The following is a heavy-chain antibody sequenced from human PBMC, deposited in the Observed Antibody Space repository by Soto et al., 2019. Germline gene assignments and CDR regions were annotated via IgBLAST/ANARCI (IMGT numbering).Heavy chain of an antibody. CDR2: IYWDDDK. J-gene: IGHJ4*02. D-gene: IGHD4-17*01. CDR1: GFSLATHGVG. V-gene: IGHV2-5*02. CDR3: GHRVFLTTGVVDF. Sequence: QITLKESGPTLVKPTETLTLTCTFSGFSLATHGVGVGWLRQSPGKALEWLALIYWDDDKRYNPSLKSRLTITKDTTRNLVRLTLINMAPVDTATYFCGHRVFLTTGVVDFWGQGALVTVSS.